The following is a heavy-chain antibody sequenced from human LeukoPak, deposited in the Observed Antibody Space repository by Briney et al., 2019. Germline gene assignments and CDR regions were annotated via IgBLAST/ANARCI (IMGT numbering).Heavy chain of an antibody. V-gene: IGHV1-18*01. D-gene: IGHD2-15*01. J-gene: IGHJ5*02. CDR1: GYTFTSYG. CDR2: ISAYNGNT. Sequence: ASVKVSCKASGYTFTSYGISWVRRAPGQGLEWMGWISAYNGNTNYAQKLQGRVTMTTDTSTSTAYMELRSLRSDDTAVYYCARRPDCSGGSCFVDNWFDPWGQGTLVTVSS. CDR3: ARRPDCSGGSCFVDNWFDP.